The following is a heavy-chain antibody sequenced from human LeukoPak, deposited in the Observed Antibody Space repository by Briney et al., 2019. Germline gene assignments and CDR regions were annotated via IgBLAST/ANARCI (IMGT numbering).Heavy chain of an antibody. J-gene: IGHJ6*03. Sequence: ASVKVSCKASGYTFTSYAMNWVRQAPGQGLEWMGWINTNTGNPTYAQGFTGRFVFSLDTSVSTAYLQISSLKAEDTAVYYCARQGRLYGSGSYYISYYYYYYMDVWGKGTTVTVSS. CDR1: GYTFTSYA. D-gene: IGHD3-10*01. CDR3: ARQGRLYGSGSYYISYYYYYYMDV. V-gene: IGHV7-4-1*02. CDR2: INTNTGNP.